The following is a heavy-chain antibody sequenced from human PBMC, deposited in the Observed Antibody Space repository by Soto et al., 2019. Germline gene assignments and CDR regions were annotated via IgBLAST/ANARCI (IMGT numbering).Heavy chain of an antibody. CDR2: ISYDGSNK. Sequence: HPGGSLRLSCAASGFTFSSYAMHWVRQAPGKGLEWVAVISYDGSNKYYADSVKGRFTISRDNSKNTLYLQMNSLRAEDTAVYYCAREAEDTASMDVWGQGTTVTVSS. J-gene: IGHJ6*02. D-gene: IGHD5-18*01. CDR1: GFTFSSYA. CDR3: AREAEDTASMDV. V-gene: IGHV3-30-3*01.